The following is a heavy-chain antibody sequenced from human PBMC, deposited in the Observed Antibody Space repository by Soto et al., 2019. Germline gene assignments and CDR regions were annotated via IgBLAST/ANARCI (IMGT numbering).Heavy chain of an antibody. Sequence: SVKVSCKASGFTFTSSAVQWVRQARGQRLEWIGWIVVGSGNTNYAQKFQERVTITRDMSTSTAYMELSSLRSEDTAVYYCAASRDYYDSSGSFWFDPWGQGTLVTV. CDR2: IVVGSGNT. CDR1: GFTFTSSA. J-gene: IGHJ5*02. CDR3: AASRDYYDSSGSFWFDP. D-gene: IGHD3-22*01. V-gene: IGHV1-58*01.